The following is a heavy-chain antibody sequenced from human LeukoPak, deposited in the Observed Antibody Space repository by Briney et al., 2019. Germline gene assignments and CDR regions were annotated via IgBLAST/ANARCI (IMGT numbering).Heavy chain of an antibody. CDR1: GGSLGNYC. Sequence: PSETLSLTCKVSGGSLGNYCWSWIRQPAGKGLEWIGRIYPTGHTHYNPSLKSRVTMSIDTSKNQFSLKMTSMTAADTAVYYCARITDPDYRSGWSGADYWGRGTQVTVSA. CDR2: IYPTGHT. D-gene: IGHD6-19*01. J-gene: IGHJ4*02. CDR3: ARITDPDYRSGWSGADY. V-gene: IGHV4-4*07.